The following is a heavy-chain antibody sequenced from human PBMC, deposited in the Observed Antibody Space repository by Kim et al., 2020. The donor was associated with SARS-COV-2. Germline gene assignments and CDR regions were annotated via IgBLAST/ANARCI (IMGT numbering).Heavy chain of an antibody. V-gene: IGHV3-30*01. D-gene: IGHD3-22*01. CDR3: ARDRESYYYDSSGYYYLH. Sequence: KGRVTISRDNSKNTLYLKMNSLRAEDTAVYYCARDRESYYYDSSGYYYLHWGQGTLVTVSS. J-gene: IGHJ1*01.